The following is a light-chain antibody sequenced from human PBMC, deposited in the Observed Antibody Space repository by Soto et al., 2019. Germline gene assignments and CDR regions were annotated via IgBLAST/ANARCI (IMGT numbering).Light chain of an antibody. CDR3: SSYKSSSTHV. Sequence: QSALTQPASVSGSPGQSITISCTGTSSDVGAYNFVSWYQQHPGKVPKLMIFDVSSRPSGVSDRFSGSKSGNTASLTISGLQAEDEGDYYWSSYKSSSTHVFGSGTKVTVL. V-gene: IGLV2-14*03. J-gene: IGLJ1*01. CDR2: DVS. CDR1: SSDVGAYNF.